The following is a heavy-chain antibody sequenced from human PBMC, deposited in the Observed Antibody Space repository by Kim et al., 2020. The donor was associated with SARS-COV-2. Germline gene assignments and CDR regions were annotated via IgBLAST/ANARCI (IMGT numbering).Heavy chain of an antibody. V-gene: IGHV3-23*01. J-gene: IGHJ4*02. CDR3: MKGGWGWIWDH. CDR2: IDGSDGTT. CDR1: GFTFTGHA. D-gene: IGHD2-21*01. Sequence: GGSLRLSCTTSGFTFTGHAMSWVRQAPGKGLEWVSSIDGSDGTTYYVDSVRGRFTISRDDSKNTLYLQMSALRGDYTAVYYCMKGGWGWIWDHWGQGTLVTVSS.